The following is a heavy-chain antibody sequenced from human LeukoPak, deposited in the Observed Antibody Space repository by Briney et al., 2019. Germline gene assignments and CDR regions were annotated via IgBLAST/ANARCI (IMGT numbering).Heavy chain of an antibody. Sequence: SETLSLTCSVSGGSISSYYWSWIRQPPGKGLEWIGYIYDSVFTKYNPSLKSRVTISVDTSKNQFSLKLSSVTAADTAVYYCARQGVCSSTSCYTFYMDVWGKGTTVTVSS. V-gene: IGHV4-59*08. CDR2: IYDSVFT. CDR3: ARQGVCSSTSCYTFYMDV. CDR1: GGSISSYY. D-gene: IGHD2-2*02. J-gene: IGHJ6*03.